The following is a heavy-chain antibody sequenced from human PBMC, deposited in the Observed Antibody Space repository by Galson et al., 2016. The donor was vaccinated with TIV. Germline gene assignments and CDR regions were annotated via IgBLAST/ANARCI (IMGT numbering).Heavy chain of an antibody. D-gene: IGHD3-22*01. CDR2: FYYSGNT. V-gene: IGHV4-59*08. J-gene: IGHJ2*01. CDR1: GGAISDYY. Sequence: ETLSLTCSVSGGAISDYYWTWMRQPPGKGLEWLGSFYYSGNTNYNPSFKSRVTISVDTSKNQFSLRLRSVTAADTAVYYCARHASYFDSSGFPPYWHFDLWGRGTLVTVSS. CDR3: ARHASYFDSSGFPPYWHFDL.